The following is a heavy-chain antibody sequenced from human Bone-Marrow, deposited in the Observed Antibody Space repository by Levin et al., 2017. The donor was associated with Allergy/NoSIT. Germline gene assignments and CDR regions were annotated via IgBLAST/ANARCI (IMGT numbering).Heavy chain of an antibody. D-gene: IGHD2-15*01. CDR2: ISAFNGNT. CDR1: GYTFSNFG. CDR3: ARRGLSCSGDSCYSGV. J-gene: IGHJ4*02. Sequence: ASVKVSCETSGYTFSNFGISWVRQAPGQGLEYMGWISAFNGNTHYAQNFQGRLAMTIDTSASTAFMELKSLGSHDTAVYFCARRGLSCSGDSCYSGVWGQGTLVTVSS. V-gene: IGHV1-18*01.